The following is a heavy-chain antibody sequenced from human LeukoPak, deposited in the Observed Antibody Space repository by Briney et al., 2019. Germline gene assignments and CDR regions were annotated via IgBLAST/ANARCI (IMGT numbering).Heavy chain of an antibody. Sequence: GGSLRLSCAASGFTFDKYWMDWVRQAPGKGLEWVAQINQDGRVKHYVDSVKGRFTISRDNAKNSLYLQMNSLRAEDTALYYCAKDVGPYGSGSEGPFDYWGQGTLVTVSP. CDR1: GFTFDKYW. D-gene: IGHD3-10*01. CDR3: AKDVGPYGSGSEGPFDY. J-gene: IGHJ4*02. CDR2: INQDGRVK. V-gene: IGHV3-7*03.